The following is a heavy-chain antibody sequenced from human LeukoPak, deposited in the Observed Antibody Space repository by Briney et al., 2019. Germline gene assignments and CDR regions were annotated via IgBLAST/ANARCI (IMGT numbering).Heavy chain of an antibody. Sequence: SVKVSCKASGGTFSSYAISWVRQAPGQGLEWMGRIIPIFGTANYAQKFQGRVTITTDESTSTAYMQLSSLRSEDTAVYYCARELGIFGAVNNDYWGQGTLVTVSS. J-gene: IGHJ4*02. CDR1: GGTFSSYA. CDR2: IIPIFGTA. CDR3: ARELGIFGAVNNDY. V-gene: IGHV1-69*05. D-gene: IGHD3-3*01.